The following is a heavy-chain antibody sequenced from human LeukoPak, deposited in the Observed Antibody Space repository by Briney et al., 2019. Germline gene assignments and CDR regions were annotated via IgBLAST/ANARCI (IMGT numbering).Heavy chain of an antibody. CDR1: GGSISSYY. Sequence: SETLSLTCNVSGGSISSYYWTWIRQSPGKGLEWIGYISYSGSTKYNPSVERRATISKDTSKNHFFLKMNSLTAADTATYYCARQAGSFTTFDYWGQGALVTVSS. J-gene: IGHJ4*02. CDR2: ISYSGST. V-gene: IGHV4-59*08. CDR3: ARQAGSFTTFDY. D-gene: IGHD1-26*01.